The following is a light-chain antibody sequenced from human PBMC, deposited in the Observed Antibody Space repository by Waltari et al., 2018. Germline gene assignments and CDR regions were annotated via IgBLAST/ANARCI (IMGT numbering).Light chain of an antibody. CDR2: LNSDGSH. Sequence: QLVLTQSPSASASLGASVKLTCTLSSGHSSYAIAWHQQQPEKGPRYLMKLNSDGSHCKGARIPDCFSGSSSWAERYLTISGLQSGDEADYYCQTWGTGIHVVFGGGTKLTVL. J-gene: IGLJ2*01. V-gene: IGLV4-69*01. CDR1: SGHSSYA. CDR3: QTWGTGIHVV.